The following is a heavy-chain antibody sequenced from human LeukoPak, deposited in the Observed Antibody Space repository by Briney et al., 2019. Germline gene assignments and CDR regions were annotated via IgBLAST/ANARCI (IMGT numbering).Heavy chain of an antibody. CDR1: GYTFTSYD. D-gene: IGHD6-13*01. CDR2: MNPNSGNT. CDR3: ARDGIIAAAGIDYFDY. Sequence: ASVKVSCKASGYTFTSYDINWVRQATGQGLEWMGWMNPNSGNTGYAQKFQGRVTMTTDTSTSTAYMELRSLRSDDTAVYYCARDGIIAAAGIDYFDYWGQGTLVTVSS. J-gene: IGHJ4*02. V-gene: IGHV1-8*01.